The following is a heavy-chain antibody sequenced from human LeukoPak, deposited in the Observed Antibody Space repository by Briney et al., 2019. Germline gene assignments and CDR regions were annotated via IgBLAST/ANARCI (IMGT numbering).Heavy chain of an antibody. V-gene: IGHV3-9*01. Sequence: PGGSLRLSCAASGFTFDHYAMHWVRQAPGKGLEWVSGISWNSAKIGYADSVKGRFTISRDNAKKSLYLQMNSLRAEDTAVYYCARGSHTGFDYWGQGTLVTVSS. CDR2: ISWNSAKI. CDR3: ARGSHTGFDY. J-gene: IGHJ4*02. CDR1: GFTFDHYA.